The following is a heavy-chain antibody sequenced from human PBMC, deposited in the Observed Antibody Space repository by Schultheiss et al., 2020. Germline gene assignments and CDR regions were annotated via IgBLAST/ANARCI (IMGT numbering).Heavy chain of an antibody. CDR3: ARDPGSWNYYHGMDV. CDR2: VYYSGYT. CDR1: GGSVSSGSYY. Sequence: SETLSLTCTVSGGSVSSGSYYWTWIRQPPGKGLEWIGHVYYSGYTKYNPSLKSRVTIEIGTSKSQFSLKLNSVTAADTAVYYCARDPGSWNYYHGMDVWGQGTTVTVSS. V-gene: IGHV4-61*01. J-gene: IGHJ6*02. D-gene: IGHD3-10*01.